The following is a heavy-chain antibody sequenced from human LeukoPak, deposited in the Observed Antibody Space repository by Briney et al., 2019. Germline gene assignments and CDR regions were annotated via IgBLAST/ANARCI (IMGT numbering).Heavy chain of an antibody. CDR3: ARDFRYYDILTGYYNVPRDY. CDR1: GFTLSSYS. D-gene: IGHD3-9*01. CDR2: ISSSSSYI. J-gene: IGHJ4*02. Sequence: GGSLRLSCAASGFTLSSYSMNWVRQAPGKGLEWVSSISSSSSYIYYADSVKGRFTISRDNAKNSLYLQMNSLRAEDTAVYYCARDFRYYDILTGYYNVPRDYWGQGTLVTVSS. V-gene: IGHV3-21*01.